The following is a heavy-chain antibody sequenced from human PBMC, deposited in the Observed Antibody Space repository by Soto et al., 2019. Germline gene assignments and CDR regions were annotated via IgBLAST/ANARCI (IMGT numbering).Heavy chain of an antibody. CDR3: AKEGAE. V-gene: IGHV1-46*01. Sequence: QVQLVQSGAEAKNPGASVKISCTASGYNFINNYIYWVRQAPGQGLEYMGLIYLSGGNTKYAQKFQDRVTMTRDTSTNTVYLELTSLRFDDTAMYYCAKEGAEWGQGTLVTVSS. J-gene: IGHJ4*02. CDR1: GYNFINNY. CDR2: IYLSGGNT.